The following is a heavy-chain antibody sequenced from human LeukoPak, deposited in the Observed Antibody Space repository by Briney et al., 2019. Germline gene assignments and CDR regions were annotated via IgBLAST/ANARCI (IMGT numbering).Heavy chain of an antibody. D-gene: IGHD3-22*01. CDR1: GYSISSGYY. J-gene: IGHJ4*02. CDR2: IYHSVST. V-gene: IGHV4-38-2*01. Sequence: PSETLSLTCAVSGYSISSGYYWGWIRQPPGKGLEWIGIIYHSVSTYYNPSLKSRVNISVDTYKNQFSLKLRSVTAGDTAVYYCARQYYDSSGHFDYWGQGTLVTVSS. CDR3: ARQYYDSSGHFDY.